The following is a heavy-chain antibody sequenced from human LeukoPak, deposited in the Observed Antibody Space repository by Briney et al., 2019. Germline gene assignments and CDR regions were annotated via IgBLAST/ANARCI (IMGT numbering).Heavy chain of an antibody. D-gene: IGHD3-10*02. CDR3: ARGTGAHVFWVSGNYYYSMDV. V-gene: IGHV4-34*01. CDR1: GGSFSGYY. Sequence: PSETLSLTCAVYGGSFSGYYWSWIRQPPGKGLEWIGEINHSGSTNYHPSLKRRVTISVDTSNHQLSLKLSSVTAADTAVYYCARGTGAHVFWVSGNYYYSMDVWGQGTTVTVSS. CDR2: INHSGST. J-gene: IGHJ6*02.